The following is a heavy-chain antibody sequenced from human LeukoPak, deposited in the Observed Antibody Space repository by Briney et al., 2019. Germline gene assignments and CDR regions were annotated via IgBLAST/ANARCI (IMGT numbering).Heavy chain of an antibody. D-gene: IGHD6-13*01. CDR3: ARDESSSWYMDV. CDR1: GGSFSGYY. V-gene: IGHV4-34*01. Sequence: SETLSLTCAVYGGSFSGYYWSWIRQPPGKGLEWIGEIYHSGSTNYNPSLKSRVTISVDTSKNQFSLKLSSVTAADTAVYYCARDESSSWYMDVWGKGTTVTVSS. J-gene: IGHJ6*03. CDR2: IYHSGST.